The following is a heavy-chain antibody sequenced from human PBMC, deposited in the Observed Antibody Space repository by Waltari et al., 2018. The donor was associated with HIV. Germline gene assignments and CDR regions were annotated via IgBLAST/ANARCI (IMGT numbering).Heavy chain of an antibody. D-gene: IGHD6-19*01. CDR1: GFPLIGDW. V-gene: IGHV3-7*01. CDR2: INQDGGDK. Sequence: EVPLVESGVGSVQPGGSLRLSCEASGFPLIGDWMSWVRRAPGKGLEWVANINQDGGDKYYVESVKGRFTISRDNAKNSLYLQMNSLRAEDTALYYCARDYASSVAGTGYWGQGTLVTVSS. CDR3: ARDYASSVAGTGY. J-gene: IGHJ4*02.